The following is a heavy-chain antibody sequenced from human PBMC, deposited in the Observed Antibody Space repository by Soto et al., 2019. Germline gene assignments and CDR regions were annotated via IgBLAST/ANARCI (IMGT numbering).Heavy chain of an antibody. CDR3: AKEATARAADHFDQ. D-gene: IGHD6-25*01. CDR1: GFTFSDYG. J-gene: IGHJ4*02. V-gene: IGHV3-30*18. Sequence: QVQLVESGGGVVQPGRSLRLSCEASGFTFSDYGMQWVRQAPGKGPEWVAVISHDGTVQFYADSVRGRFTISRDNSKNTMFLQMNSLRAEDSALFYCAKEATARAADHFDQWGQGVLVTVSS. CDR2: ISHDGTVQ.